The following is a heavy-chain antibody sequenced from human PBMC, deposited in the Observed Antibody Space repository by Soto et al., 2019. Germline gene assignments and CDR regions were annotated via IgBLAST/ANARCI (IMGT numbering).Heavy chain of an antibody. V-gene: IGHV3-73*01. CDR2: IRSKANSYAT. CDR1: GVTFIGSA. CDR3: TRPVAIAAAGTDY. J-gene: IGHJ4*02. Sequence: GGSLRLSCASSGVTFIGSAMHWVRQATGKGLEWVGRIRSKANSYATAYAASVKGRFTISRDDSKNTAYLQMNSLKTEDTAVYYCTRPVAIAAAGTDYWGQGTLVTVSS. D-gene: IGHD6-13*01.